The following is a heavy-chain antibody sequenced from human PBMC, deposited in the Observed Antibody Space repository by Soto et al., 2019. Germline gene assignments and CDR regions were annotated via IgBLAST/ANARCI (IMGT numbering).Heavy chain of an antibody. D-gene: IGHD3-10*01. Sequence: QVQLQESGPGLVKPSQTLSLTCTVSGGSISSGDYYWIWIRQPPGKGLEWIGYIYYSGSTYYNPSLKSRVTISVDTSKNQFSLKLSSVTAADTAVYYCARDRDYGSGSNWFDPWGQGTLVTVSS. CDR1: GGSISSGDYY. J-gene: IGHJ5*02. CDR2: IYYSGST. CDR3: ARDRDYGSGSNWFDP. V-gene: IGHV4-30-4*01.